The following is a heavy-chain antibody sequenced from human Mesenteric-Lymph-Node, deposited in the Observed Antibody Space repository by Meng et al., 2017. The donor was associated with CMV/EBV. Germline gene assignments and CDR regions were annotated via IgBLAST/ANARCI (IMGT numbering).Heavy chain of an antibody. CDR1: GFTFPSHA. Sequence: GESLKISCAASGFTFPSHAMSWVRQAPGKGLEWVSGISGSDDNTYYADSVKGRFTVSRDNSMKTLYLQMNSLRAEDTAVYYCAGQYYDFWSGYYIWGQGTLVTVSS. CDR3: AGQYYDFWSGYYI. V-gene: IGHV3-23*01. D-gene: IGHD3-3*01. CDR2: ISGSDDNT. J-gene: IGHJ4*02.